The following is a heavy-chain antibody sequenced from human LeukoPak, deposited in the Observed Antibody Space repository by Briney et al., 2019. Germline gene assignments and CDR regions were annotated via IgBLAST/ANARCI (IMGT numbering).Heavy chain of an antibody. CDR1: GGSFSGYY. CDR2: IFHSGTT. Sequence: SETLSLTCAVYGGSFSGYYWGWIRQPPGKGLEWIAYIFHSGTTKYNPSLKSRVAISLDTPKSQFSLKLHSVTAADTAVYYCARGGYYYLDVWGGGTTVTVSS. V-gene: IGHV4-59*01. CDR3: ARGGYYYLDV. J-gene: IGHJ6*03.